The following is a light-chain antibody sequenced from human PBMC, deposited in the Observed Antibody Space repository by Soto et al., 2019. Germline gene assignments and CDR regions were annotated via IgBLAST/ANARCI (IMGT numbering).Light chain of an antibody. V-gene: IGKV3D-15*01. CDR3: QQYNNWPPIT. CDR2: GTS. Sequence: VRTQSPASLSVSPGESVTLSCRASQSVASNLAWYQQKPGQAPRLLIYGTSTRATGIPDRFSGSGSGTEFTLTISSLQSEDFAVYYCQQYNNWPPITFGQGTRLEIK. J-gene: IGKJ5*01. CDR1: QSVASN.